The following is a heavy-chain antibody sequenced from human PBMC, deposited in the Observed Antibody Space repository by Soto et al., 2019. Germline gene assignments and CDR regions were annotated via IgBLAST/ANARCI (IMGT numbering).Heavy chain of an antibody. J-gene: IGHJ5*02. CDR3: ARDRLITYGAKIAPDH. V-gene: IGHV3-33*01. CDR2: IWYDGSYQ. CDR1: GFTFSDFG. D-gene: IGHD3-16*01. Sequence: LRLSFKASGFTFSDFGMHWVRQAPGKGLGWVSAIWYDGSYQYYADPVRGRFTTSRDNSNNTLFLQMNSLRVEDTAVYYCARDRLITYGAKIAPDHWGQGALVTVSS.